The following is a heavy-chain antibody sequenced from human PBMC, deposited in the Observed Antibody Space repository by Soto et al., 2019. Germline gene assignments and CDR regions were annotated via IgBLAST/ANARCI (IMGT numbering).Heavy chain of an antibody. CDR2: IFHSGSP. D-gene: IGHD3-16*02. CDR1: GGSISGFNW. Sequence: QVQLQESGPGLVRPSETLSLTCFVSGGSISGFNWWSWVRQSPGKALEWLGEIFHSGSPKYNPSLKSRVTILVDKSKNHFSLNLTSVTAADTAIYYCARSRYGRFGLDVWGQGTTVAVSS. CDR3: ARSRYGRFGLDV. J-gene: IGHJ6*02. V-gene: IGHV4-4*02.